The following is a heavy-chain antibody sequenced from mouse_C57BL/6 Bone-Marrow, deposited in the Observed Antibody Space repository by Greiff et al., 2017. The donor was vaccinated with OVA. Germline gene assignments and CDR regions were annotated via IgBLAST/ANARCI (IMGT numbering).Heavy chain of an antibody. J-gene: IGHJ3*01. CDR3: ARDGYRVPFAY. Sequence: VQLQQSGPVLVKPGPSVKISCKASGFTFTDYYMHWVKQSHGKSLEWIGLVYPYNGGTSYNQKLKGKATLTVDPSSIPAYMELNILTSEDSAVYYYARDGYRVPFAYWGQGTLVTVSA. CDR2: VYPYNGGT. D-gene: IGHD2-3*01. CDR1: GFTFTDYY. V-gene: IGHV1-36*01.